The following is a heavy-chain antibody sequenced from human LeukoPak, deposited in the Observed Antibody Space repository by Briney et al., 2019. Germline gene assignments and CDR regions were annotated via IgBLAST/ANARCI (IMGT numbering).Heavy chain of an antibody. J-gene: IGHJ3*02. D-gene: IGHD3-3*02. V-gene: IGHV4-61*01. CDR1: GGSVSSDTYY. Sequence: PAETLSLTCTVSGGSVSSDTYYWSWIRQPPGKGLEWIGYIHCSGTTNYNPSLKSRVTISVDTSKNQFSLKLSSVTAADTAIYYCARLISIHDAFDIWGQGTLVTVSS. CDR2: IHCSGTT. CDR3: ARLISIHDAFDI.